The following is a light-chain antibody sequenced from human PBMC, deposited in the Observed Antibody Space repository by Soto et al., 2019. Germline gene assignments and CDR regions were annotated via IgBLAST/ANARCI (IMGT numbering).Light chain of an antibody. Sequence: IVMTESPSTLSVSPVESATLSFMASQRVSPNVAWYQQRPGQAPRLLIYDTSTRATGIPARFSGSGSGTEFTLTISSLQSEDFAVYYCQQYNNWPPITFGQGTRLEIK. V-gene: IGKV3-15*01. CDR1: QRVSPN. CDR2: DTS. CDR3: QQYNNWPPIT. J-gene: IGKJ5*01.